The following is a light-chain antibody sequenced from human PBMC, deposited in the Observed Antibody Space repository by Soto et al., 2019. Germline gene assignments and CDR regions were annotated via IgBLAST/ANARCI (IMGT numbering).Light chain of an antibody. Sequence: EIVMTQSPATLSVSPGERATLSCRASQNINNKLAWYQQKPGQAPRLLVYEASTRATGISARFSGSGSGTEFTLTISSLQSEDFAVYYCQQYSKWPPITFGQGTRLHIK. CDR3: QQYSKWPPIT. J-gene: IGKJ5*01. CDR2: EAS. CDR1: QNINNK. V-gene: IGKV3-15*01.